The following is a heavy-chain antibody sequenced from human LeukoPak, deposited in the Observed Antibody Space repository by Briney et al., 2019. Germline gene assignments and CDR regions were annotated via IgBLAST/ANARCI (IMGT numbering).Heavy chain of an antibody. D-gene: IGHD6-13*01. CDR2: MNPNSGNT. J-gene: IGHJ4*02. CDR3: TRGLRREQQLLRAFDD. CDR1: GYTFSSYD. Sequence: ASVEVSCKASGYTFSSYDINWVRQATGQGLEWMGWMNPNSGNTGYAQKFQGRVSMTSNTSISTAYMELSSLRSEDTAVYYCTRGLRREQQLLRAFDDWGQGTLVTVSS. V-gene: IGHV1-8*01.